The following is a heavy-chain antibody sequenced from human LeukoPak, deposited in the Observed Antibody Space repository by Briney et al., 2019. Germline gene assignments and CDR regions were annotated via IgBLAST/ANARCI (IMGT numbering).Heavy chain of an antibody. V-gene: IGHV4-38-2*02. J-gene: IGHJ3*02. D-gene: IGHD3-3*01. Sequence: SETLSLTCTVSGYSISSGYYWGWIRQPPGKGLEWIGNIFHSGTTHYNPSLKSRVNMSVDTSNNQFSLKLSSVTAADMAVYYCASQWTIFVAFDIWGQGTMVTVSS. CDR3: ASQWTIFVAFDI. CDR2: IFHSGTT. CDR1: GYSISSGYY.